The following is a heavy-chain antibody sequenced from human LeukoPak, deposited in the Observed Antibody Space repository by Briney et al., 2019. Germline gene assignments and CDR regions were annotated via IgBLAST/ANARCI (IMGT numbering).Heavy chain of an antibody. Sequence: GGSLRLSCAASGFTFSSYWMSWVRQAPGKGLEWVANIKQDGSEKYYVDSVKGRYTISRDNAKNSLYLQMNSLRAEDTAVYYCARIPRNYYDSSGHFDYWGQGTLVTASS. CDR3: ARIPRNYYDSSGHFDY. V-gene: IGHV3-7*01. D-gene: IGHD3-22*01. CDR2: IKQDGSEK. CDR1: GFTFSSYW. J-gene: IGHJ4*02.